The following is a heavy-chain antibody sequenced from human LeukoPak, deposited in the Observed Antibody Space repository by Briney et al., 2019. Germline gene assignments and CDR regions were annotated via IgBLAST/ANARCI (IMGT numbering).Heavy chain of an antibody. J-gene: IGHJ6*02. CDR3: ARVRAAAGTAHPLYYGMDV. CDR1: GGSISSYY. Sequence: SETLSLTCTVSGGSISSYYWSWIRQPPGKGLEWIGYIYYSGSTNYNPSLKSRVTISVDTSKNQFSLKLSSETAADTAVYYCARVRAAAGTAHPLYYGMDVWGQGTTVTVSS. CDR2: IYYSGST. D-gene: IGHD6-13*01. V-gene: IGHV4-59*01.